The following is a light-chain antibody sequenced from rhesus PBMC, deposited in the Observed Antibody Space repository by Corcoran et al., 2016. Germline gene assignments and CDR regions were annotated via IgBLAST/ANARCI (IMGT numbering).Light chain of an antibody. CDR2: GAS. Sequence: EIVMTQSPATLSLSPGERATLSCRASQSVSSSLAWYKKKPGQAPTLLISGASSRATGIPDRFSGIGSGTEFTLTISSLEPEDVAVYYCQQYSNWPLTFGGGTKVEIK. CDR3: QQYSNWPLT. V-gene: IGKV3-42*01. J-gene: IGKJ4*01. CDR1: QSVSSS.